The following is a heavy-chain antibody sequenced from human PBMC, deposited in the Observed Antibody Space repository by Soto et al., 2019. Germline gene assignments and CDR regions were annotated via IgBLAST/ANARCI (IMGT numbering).Heavy chain of an antibody. CDR2: IKSEIDGGTT. CDR1: GITVNNAW. J-gene: IGHJ4*02. Sequence: GGSLRLSCAVSGITVNNAWMSWVRQAPGKGLGWVGRIKSEIDGGTTDYAAPVKGRFTISRDDSESTLYLQMNSLKTEDTAVYYCYYEGLWGQGTLVTVSS. CDR3: YYEGL. D-gene: IGHD3-22*01. V-gene: IGHV3-15*01.